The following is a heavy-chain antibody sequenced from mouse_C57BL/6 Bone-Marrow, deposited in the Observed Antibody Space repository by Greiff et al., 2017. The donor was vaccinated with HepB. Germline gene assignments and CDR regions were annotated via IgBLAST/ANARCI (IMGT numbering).Heavy chain of an antibody. CDR2: IDPSDSYT. D-gene: IGHD1-1*01. J-gene: IGHJ1*03. V-gene: IGHV1-69*01. CDR1: GYTFTSYW. Sequence: QVQLQQPGAELVMPGASVKLSCKASGYTFTSYWMHWVKQRPGQGLEWIGEIDPSDSYTNYNQKFKGKSTLTVDKSSSTAYMQLSSLTSEDSAVYYCARWKFTTVVAHWYFDVWGTGTTVTVSS. CDR3: ARWKFTTVVAHWYFDV.